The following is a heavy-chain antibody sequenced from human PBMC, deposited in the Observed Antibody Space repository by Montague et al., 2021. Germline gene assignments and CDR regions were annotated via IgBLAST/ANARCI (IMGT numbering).Heavy chain of an antibody. CDR3: ARHSVGFERYYNGWDA. CDR1: GGSFNAYY. Sequence: SETLSLTCAVYGGSFNAYYWSWIRQSPGKGLEWIGEIHHRGSIYYDPTTDYNPSLQSRVTIAVDASKNQFSLRLRSVTAADTAVYYCARHSVGFERYYNGWDAWGRGTPVIVSS. D-gene: IGHD3-10*01. J-gene: IGHJ6*02. V-gene: IGHV4-34*01. CDR2: IHHRGSIYYDPTT.